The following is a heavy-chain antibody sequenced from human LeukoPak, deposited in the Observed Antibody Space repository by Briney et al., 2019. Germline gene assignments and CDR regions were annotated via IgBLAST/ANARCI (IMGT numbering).Heavy chain of an antibody. CDR2: INWNGGST. J-gene: IGHJ4*02. D-gene: IGHD1-26*01. CDR3: ASGGIYYGAAFDF. Sequence: PGRSLRLSCTASGFTFDDYGMSWVRQAPGKGLEWVSGINWNGGSTGYADSVKGRFTISRDNAKNSLYLQMNSLRAEDTALYYCASGGIYYGAAFDFWGQGTLVTVSS. V-gene: IGHV3-20*04. CDR1: GFTFDDYG.